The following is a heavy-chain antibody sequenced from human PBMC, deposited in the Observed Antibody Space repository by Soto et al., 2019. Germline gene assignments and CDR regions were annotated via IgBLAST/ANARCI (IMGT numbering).Heavy chain of an antibody. CDR2: RYSTGTT. J-gene: IGHJ5*02. Sequence: SETLSLTCTLSVYSINIGYIWGCFRRPPGQGLEWIGSRYSTGTTYYNPSLRRRVKMSVDTSKNQLSLVLRSVTAADTAVYYCVARATVVNSPWFDPWGQGTKVTVSS. V-gene: IGHV4-38-2*02. CDR1: VYSINIGYI. D-gene: IGHD1-1*01. CDR3: VARATVVNSPWFDP.